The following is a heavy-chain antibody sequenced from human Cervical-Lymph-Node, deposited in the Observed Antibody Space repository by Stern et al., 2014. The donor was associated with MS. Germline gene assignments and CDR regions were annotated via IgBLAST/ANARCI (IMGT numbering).Heavy chain of an antibody. CDR1: GDSIRSSNW. J-gene: IGHJ4*02. V-gene: IGHV4-4*02. Sequence: QVQLQESGPGLVKPSGTLSLTCAVSGDSIRSSNWWTWVRQPPGKGLEWIGEIFHGGNTNYNPSLQSRVTISVDKSKNQFSLRLNSVTAADTAVYYCASSYWGGVHGYWGQGTLVTVSS. D-gene: IGHD2-21*01. CDR2: IFHGGNT. CDR3: ASSYWGGVHGY.